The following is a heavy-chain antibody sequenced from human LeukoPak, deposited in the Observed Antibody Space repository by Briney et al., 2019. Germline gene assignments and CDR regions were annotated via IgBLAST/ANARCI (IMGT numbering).Heavy chain of an antibody. Sequence: SETLSLTCTVSGGSISSSSYYWGWIRQPPGKGLEWIGSIYYSGSTNYNPSVKSRVTISVDTSKNQFSLRLTSVTAADTAVYYCTRGDYYYYYYMDVWGKGTTVTVSS. V-gene: IGHV4-39*07. CDR1: GGSISSSSYY. J-gene: IGHJ6*03. CDR2: IYYSGST. CDR3: TRGDYYYYYYMDV.